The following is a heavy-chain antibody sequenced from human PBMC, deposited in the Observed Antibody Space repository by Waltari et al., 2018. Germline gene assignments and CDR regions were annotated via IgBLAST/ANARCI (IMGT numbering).Heavy chain of an antibody. CDR3: AKDKTSSGWKYFGD. CDR1: GFIFDDYA. V-gene: IGHV3-9*01. Sequence: VQLVESGGGLVQPGRSLRLYCVASGFIFDDYAMHWVRRAPGKGLEWVSGISWNGDDIGYADSVRGRFTTSRDNAKNALYLQMNSLRADDTAFYYCAKDKTSSGWKYFGDWGPGTLVTVSS. D-gene: IGHD6-19*01. CDR2: ISWNGDDI. J-gene: IGHJ4*02.